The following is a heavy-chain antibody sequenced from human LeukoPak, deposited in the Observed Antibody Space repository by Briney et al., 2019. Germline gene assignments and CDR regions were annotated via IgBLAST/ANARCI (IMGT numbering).Heavy chain of an antibody. CDR2: ISNSGSPI. CDR1: GFTFSSYE. CDR3: AREDGDWGFDY. J-gene: IGHJ4*02. Sequence: PGGSLRLSCAASGFTFSSYEMNWVRQAPGKGLEWVSYISNSGSPIYYAVSVKGRFTISRDNAKNSLYLQMNSLRAEDTAVYYCAREDGDWGFDYWGQGTLVTVSS. D-gene: IGHD4-17*01. V-gene: IGHV3-48*03.